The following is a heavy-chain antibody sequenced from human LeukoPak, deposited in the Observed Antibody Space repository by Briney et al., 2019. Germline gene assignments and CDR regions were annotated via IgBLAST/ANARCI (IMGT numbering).Heavy chain of an antibody. J-gene: IGHJ5*02. CDR3: ARGTLIFNWFDP. V-gene: IGHV4-39*07. D-gene: IGHD2/OR15-2a*01. Sequence: SSETLSLTCTVSGGSISSSSYHWGWIRQPPGKGLEWIGSIYYSGSTYYNPSLKSRVTISVDTSKNQFSLKLSSVTAADTAVYYCARGTLIFNWFDPWGQGTLVTVSS. CDR1: GGSISSSSYH. CDR2: IYYSGST.